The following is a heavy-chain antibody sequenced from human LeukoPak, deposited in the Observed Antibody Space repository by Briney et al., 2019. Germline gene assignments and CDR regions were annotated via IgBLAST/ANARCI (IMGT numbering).Heavy chain of an antibody. V-gene: IGHV1-2*02. D-gene: IGHD2-15*01. Sequence: ASVKVSCKASGYTFTGYYMHWVRQAPGQGLEWMGWINPNGGGTNYAQKFQGRVTMTRDTSISTAYMELSRLRSDDTAVYYCARGDIVVVVAANPADYWGQGTLVTVSS. CDR2: INPNGGGT. CDR1: GYTFTGYY. CDR3: ARGDIVVVVAANPADY. J-gene: IGHJ4*02.